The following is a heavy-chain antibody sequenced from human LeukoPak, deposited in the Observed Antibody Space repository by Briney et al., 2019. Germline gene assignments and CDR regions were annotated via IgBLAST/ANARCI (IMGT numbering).Heavy chain of an antibody. D-gene: IGHD6-19*01. V-gene: IGHV4-34*01. J-gene: IGHJ4*02. CDR1: GGSFSGYY. CDR3: ARDRSSAVAGYHFDT. Sequence: KSSETLSLTCAVYGGSFSGYYWSWIRQPPGKGLEWIGEINHSGSTTYNPSLKSRVTMSVDTSKNQFSLKLSFVTAADTAVYYCARDRSSAVAGYHFDTWGQGTLVTVSS. CDR2: INHSGST.